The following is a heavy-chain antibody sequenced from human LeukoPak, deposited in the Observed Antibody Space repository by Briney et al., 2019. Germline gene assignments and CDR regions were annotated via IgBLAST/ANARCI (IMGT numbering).Heavy chain of an antibody. J-gene: IGHJ3*02. CDR2: IIPIFGTA. D-gene: IGHD3-10*01. Sequence: SVKVSCKASGGTFSSYAISWVRQAPGQGLEWMGGIIPIFGTANYAQKFQGRVTITAGESTSTAYMELSSLRSEDTAVYYCATARGANKITLRVFDIWGQGTMVTVSS. CDR3: ATARGANKITLRVFDI. CDR1: GGTFSSYA. V-gene: IGHV1-69*13.